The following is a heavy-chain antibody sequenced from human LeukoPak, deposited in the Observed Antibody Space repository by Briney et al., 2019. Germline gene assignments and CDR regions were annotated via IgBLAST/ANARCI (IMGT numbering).Heavy chain of an antibody. CDR2: IYYSGST. CDR3: SRKRRYYYYYYFTYV. J-gene: IGHJ6*03. V-gene: IGHV4-59*08. CDR1: GGSISRYY. Sequence: SETLSLTCTVSGGSISRYYWSCLRQPPGRGLECVGYIYYSGSTNYNAPLERRVTIPLKQTKNQFSLKLNSMTAADTAVHYFSRKRRYYYYYYFTYVWSKGTTVTVS.